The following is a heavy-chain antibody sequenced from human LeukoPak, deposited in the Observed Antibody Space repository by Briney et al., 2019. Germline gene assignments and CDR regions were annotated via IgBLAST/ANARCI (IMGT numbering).Heavy chain of an antibody. V-gene: IGHV4-31*03. Sequence: SETLSLTCTVSGGSISSGDYFWGWIRQHPGKGLEWIGYIYYSGSTYYNPSLKSRVTISVDTSKNQFSLMQNSVTAADTAMYYCARRGTGRWFDPWGQGTLVTVSS. CDR2: IYYSGST. J-gene: IGHJ5*02. D-gene: IGHD3-10*01. CDR1: GGSISSGDYF. CDR3: ARRGTGRWFDP.